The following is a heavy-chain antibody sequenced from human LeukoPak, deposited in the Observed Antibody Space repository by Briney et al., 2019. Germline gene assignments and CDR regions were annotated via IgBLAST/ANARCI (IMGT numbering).Heavy chain of an antibody. Sequence: SETLSLTCAVYGGSFSGYHWSWIRQPPGKGLEWIGEINHSGSTNYNPSLKSRVTTSVDTSKNQFSLKLSSVTAADTAVYYCARERAYYGSGRLRVFDYWGQGTLVTVSS. V-gene: IGHV4-34*01. J-gene: IGHJ4*02. CDR1: GGSFSGYH. D-gene: IGHD3-10*01. CDR3: ARERAYYGSGRLRVFDY. CDR2: INHSGST.